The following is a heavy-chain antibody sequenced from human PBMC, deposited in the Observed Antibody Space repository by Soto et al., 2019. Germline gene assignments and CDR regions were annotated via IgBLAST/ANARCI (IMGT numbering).Heavy chain of an antibody. D-gene: IGHD2-2*02. Sequence: GGSLRLSCAASGFTFSNYGMHLVRQAQGKGLEWVAVISYDGSNKYYADSVKGRFTISRDNSKNTLYLQMNSLRAEDTAVYYCAKEMKRKYLNGMDVWGQGTTVTVSS. CDR2: ISYDGSNK. V-gene: IGHV3-30*18. CDR1: GFTFSNYG. CDR3: AKEMKRKYLNGMDV. J-gene: IGHJ6*02.